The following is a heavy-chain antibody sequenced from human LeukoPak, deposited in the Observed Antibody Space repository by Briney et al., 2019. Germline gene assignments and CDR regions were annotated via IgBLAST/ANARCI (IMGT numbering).Heavy chain of an antibody. Sequence: SETLSLTCAVYGGSFSGYYWSWIRQPPGKGLEWIGEINHSGSTNYNPSLKSRVTISVDTSKNQFSLKLSSVTAADTAVYYCARVGGYCSSTSCPPLYYYYYYMDVWGKGTTVTVSS. D-gene: IGHD2-2*01. CDR1: GGSFSGYY. V-gene: IGHV4-34*01. J-gene: IGHJ6*03. CDR2: INHSGST. CDR3: ARVGGYCSSTSCPPLYYYYYYMDV.